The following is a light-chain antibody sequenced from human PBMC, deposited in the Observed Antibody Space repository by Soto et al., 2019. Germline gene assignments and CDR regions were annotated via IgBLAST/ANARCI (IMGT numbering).Light chain of an antibody. Sequence: QSALTQPASVSGSPGQSITISCTGASSDVGLYDFVSWYQQHPGKAPKLLIYEVTYRPSGVSSRCSGSKSGNTASLTISGLQDEDEADYYCNSYTRFSTYVFGTGTKVTVL. CDR2: EVT. V-gene: IGLV2-14*01. CDR1: SSDVGLYDF. CDR3: NSYTRFSTYV. J-gene: IGLJ1*01.